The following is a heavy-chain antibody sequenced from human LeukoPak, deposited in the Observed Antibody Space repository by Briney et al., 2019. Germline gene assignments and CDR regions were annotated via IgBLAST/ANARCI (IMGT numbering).Heavy chain of an antibody. Sequence: GGSLRLSCAASPGITFSDYWMSWVRQAPGKGLEWGAIIRQDGREKLYLDSVKGRFTISRDNAKSSVYLQINSLRAEDTAVYYCVGGIGWQPDYWGQGTLVTVSS. CDR3: VGGIGWQPDY. CDR1: PGITFSDYW. J-gene: IGHJ4*02. V-gene: IGHV3-7*03. CDR2: IRQDGREK. D-gene: IGHD6-19*01.